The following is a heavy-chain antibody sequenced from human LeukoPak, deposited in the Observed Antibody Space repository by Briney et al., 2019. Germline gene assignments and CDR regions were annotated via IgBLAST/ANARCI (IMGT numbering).Heavy chain of an antibody. CDR3: ARDHGDPLYYFDY. V-gene: IGHV4-31*03. J-gene: IGHJ4*02. D-gene: IGHD4-17*01. CDR2: IYYSGST. Sequence: LSLTCTVSGGSISSGGYYWSWIRQHPGKGLGWIGYIYYSGSTYYNPSLKSRVTISVDTSKNQFSLKLSTVTAADTAVYYCARDHGDPLYYFDYWGQGTLVTVSS. CDR1: GGSISSGGYY.